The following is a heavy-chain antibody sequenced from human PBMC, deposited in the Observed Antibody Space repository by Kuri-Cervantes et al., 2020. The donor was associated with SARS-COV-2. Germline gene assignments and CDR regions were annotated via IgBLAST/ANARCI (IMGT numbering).Heavy chain of an antibody. V-gene: IGHV2-26*01. J-gene: IGHJ3*02. CDR3: ARSYYYDSSGYIGGCLDI. D-gene: IGHD3-22*01. CDR1: GFTFSSYA. Sequence: LRLSCAASGFTFSSYAMSWVRQAPGKGLEWLAHIFSNDEKSYSTSLKSRLTISKDTSKSQVVLTMTNMDPVDTATYYCARSYYYDSSGYIGGCLDIWGQGTMVTVSS. CDR2: IFSNDEK.